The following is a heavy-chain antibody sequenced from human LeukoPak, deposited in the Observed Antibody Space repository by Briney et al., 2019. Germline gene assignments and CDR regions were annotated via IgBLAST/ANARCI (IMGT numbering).Heavy chain of an antibody. D-gene: IGHD6-19*01. CDR2: INPNSGGT. CDR3: ARATVAGTHWFDT. Sequence: ASVKVSCKASGYTFTGYYMHWVRQAPGQGLEWMGWINPNSGGTNYAQKFQGRVTMTRDTSISTAYMELSRLRSDDTAVYYCARATVAGTHWFDTWGQGTLVTVSS. CDR1: GYTFTGYY. J-gene: IGHJ5*02. V-gene: IGHV1-2*02.